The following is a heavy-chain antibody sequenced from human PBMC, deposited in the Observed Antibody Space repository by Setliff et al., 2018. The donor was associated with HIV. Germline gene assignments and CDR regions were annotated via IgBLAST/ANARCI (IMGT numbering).Heavy chain of an antibody. CDR1: GGSFSGYY. D-gene: IGHD2-2*01. CDR2: INHSGST. CDR3: ARGHCSGTNCYGVDYYGMDV. V-gene: IGHV4-34*01. Sequence: SETLSLTCAVYGGSFSGYYWSWIRQPPGKGLEWIGEINHSGSTNYNPSLKSRVTISVDTSKNQFSLKLSSVTAADTAVFYCARGHCSGTNCYGVDYYGMDVWGQGTTVTVSS. J-gene: IGHJ6*02.